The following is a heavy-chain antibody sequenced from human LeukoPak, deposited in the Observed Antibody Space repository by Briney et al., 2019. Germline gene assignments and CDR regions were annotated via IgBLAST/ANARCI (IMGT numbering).Heavy chain of an antibody. D-gene: IGHD3-22*01. CDR2: IYYSGST. CDR3: ARDTYYYDTSGYSYYSDH. V-gene: IGHV4-39*07. Sequence: SETLSLTCTVSGGSISSSSYYWGWIRQPPGKGLEWIGSIYYSGSTYYNPSLKSRVTISVDTSKNQFSLKLSFVTAADTAVYYCARDTYYYDTSGYSYYSDHWGQGTPVTVSS. CDR1: GGSISSSSYY. J-gene: IGHJ4*02.